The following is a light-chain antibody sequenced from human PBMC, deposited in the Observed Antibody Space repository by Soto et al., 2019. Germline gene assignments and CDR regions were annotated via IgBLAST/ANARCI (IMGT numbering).Light chain of an antibody. J-gene: IGKJ2*01. V-gene: IGKV3-15*01. Sequence: EIVMTQSPATLSVSPGERATLSCRASQSVSSNLAWYQQKPGQAPRLLINGASTRATGIPARFSGSGSGTEFTLTISSIQSEDVAVYYCQQYNNWPYTFGQGTKLEI. CDR1: QSVSSN. CDR3: QQYNNWPYT. CDR2: GAS.